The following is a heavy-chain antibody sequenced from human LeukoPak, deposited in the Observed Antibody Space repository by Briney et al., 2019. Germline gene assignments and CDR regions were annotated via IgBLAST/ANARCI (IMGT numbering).Heavy chain of an antibody. Sequence: SETLSLTCAVYGGSFSGYYWSWTRQPPGKGLEWIGEINHSGSTNYNPSLKSRVTISVDTSKNQFSLKLSSVTAADTAVYYCARGDYGGNLDYWGQGTLVTVSS. J-gene: IGHJ4*02. CDR1: GGSFSGYY. CDR3: ARGDYGGNLDY. CDR2: INHSGST. D-gene: IGHD4-23*01. V-gene: IGHV4-34*01.